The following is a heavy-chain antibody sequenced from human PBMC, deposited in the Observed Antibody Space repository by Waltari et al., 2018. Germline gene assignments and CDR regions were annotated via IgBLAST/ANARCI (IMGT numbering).Heavy chain of an antibody. CDR3: SRVPTQYGSGSYYNDY. CDR1: GFTFSSSW. Sequence: EVQLVESGGGLVQPGGSLRLSCAASGFTFSSSWMSWVRQAPGKGLEWVANIKQDGSEKYYVDSVKGRFTISRDNAKNSLYLQMNSLRAEDTAVYYCSRVPTQYGSGSYYNDYWGQGTLVTVSS. J-gene: IGHJ4*02. V-gene: IGHV3-7*01. D-gene: IGHD3-10*01. CDR2: IKQDGSEK.